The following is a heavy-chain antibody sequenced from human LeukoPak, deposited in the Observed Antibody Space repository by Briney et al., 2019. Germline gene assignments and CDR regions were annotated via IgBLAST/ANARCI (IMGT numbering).Heavy chain of an antibody. V-gene: IGHV1-3*03. D-gene: IGHD6-19*01. CDR1: GYTFTSYA. Sequence: ASVKVSCKASGYTFTSYAMHWVRQAPGQRLEWMGWINAGNGNTKYSQEFQGRVTITRDTSASTAYMELSSLRSEDMAVYYCAREGVSGWLHCYYYYMDVWGKGTTVTVSS. CDR2: INAGNGNT. CDR3: AREGVSGWLHCYYYYMDV. J-gene: IGHJ6*03.